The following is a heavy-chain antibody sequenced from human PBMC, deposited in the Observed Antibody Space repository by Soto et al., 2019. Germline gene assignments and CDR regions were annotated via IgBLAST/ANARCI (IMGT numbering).Heavy chain of an antibody. CDR3: AKGPGYGDMVVVPAAHSWFQH. CDR1: GFTFSSYA. J-gene: IGHJ1*01. V-gene: IGHV3-23*01. D-gene: IGHD2-2*01. CDR2: ISGSVGST. Sequence: EVQLLESGGGLVQPGGSLRLSCAASGFTFSSYAMSWVRQAPGKGLEWVSAISGSVGSTYYADSVKGRFTISRDNSKNSLYLQMNSVRAEDTAVYYCAKGPGYGDMVVVPAAHSWFQHWGQGTLVTVSS.